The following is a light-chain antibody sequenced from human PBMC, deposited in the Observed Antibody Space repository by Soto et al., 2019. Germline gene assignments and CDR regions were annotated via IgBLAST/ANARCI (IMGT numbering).Light chain of an antibody. J-gene: IGLJ2*01. CDR1: SSDVGGYNY. CDR2: DVS. CDR3: CSYAGSSL. Sequence: QSALTQPHSVSGSPGQTVTISSTGTSSDVGGYNYVSWYQQHPGNAPKLIIYDVSKRPSGVPDRFTGSKSGNTASLTISGLQSEDEADYYCCSYAGSSLFGGGTKLTVL. V-gene: IGLV2-11*01.